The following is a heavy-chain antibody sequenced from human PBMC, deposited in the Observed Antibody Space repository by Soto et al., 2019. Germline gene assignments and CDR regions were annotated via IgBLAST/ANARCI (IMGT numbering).Heavy chain of an antibody. CDR2: INVGNGNT. CDR3: ARSVGAAPSDY. CDR1: GYTFTSYA. D-gene: IGHD1-26*01. Sequence: QVQLVQSEAEVQRPGPSVTVSCEASGYTFTSYATPWVRQAPGQRLEWMGWINVGNGNTKYSQKFQGRVTITRDTYASTAYMELSSLRSEDTAVYYCARSVGAAPSDYWGQGTLVTVSS. J-gene: IGHJ4*02. V-gene: IGHV1-3*01.